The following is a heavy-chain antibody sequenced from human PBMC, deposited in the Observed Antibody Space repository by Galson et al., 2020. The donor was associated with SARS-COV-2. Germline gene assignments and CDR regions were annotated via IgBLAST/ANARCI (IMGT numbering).Heavy chain of an antibody. CDR1: GYTFTSYG. V-gene: IGHV1-18*01. D-gene: IGHD3-16*01. CDR3: ARVGWGWTFITEGGVDY. J-gene: IGHJ4*02. Sequence: ASVKVSCKASGYTFTSYGISWVRQAPGQGLEWMGWISAYNGNTNYAQKLQGRVTMTTDTSTSTAYMELRSLRSDDTAVYYCARVGWGWTFITEGGVDYWGQGTLVTVSS. CDR2: ISAYNGNT.